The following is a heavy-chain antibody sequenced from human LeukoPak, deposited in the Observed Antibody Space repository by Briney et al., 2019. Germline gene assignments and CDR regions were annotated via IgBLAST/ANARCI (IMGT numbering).Heavy chain of an antibody. Sequence: GGSLRLSCAASGFTFSSYAMSWVRQAPGRGLEWVSTIGGGGESTYYADSVKGRFTISRDNSKNTVYLQMNSLRAEDTAVYYCAKVLSGGQDYLGQGTLVTVFS. J-gene: IGHJ4*02. D-gene: IGHD7-27*01. CDR2: IGGGGEST. CDR3: AKVLSGGQDY. V-gene: IGHV3-23*01. CDR1: GFTFSSYA.